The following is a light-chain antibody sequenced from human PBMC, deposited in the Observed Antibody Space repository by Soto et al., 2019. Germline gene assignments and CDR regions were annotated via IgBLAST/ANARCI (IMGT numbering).Light chain of an antibody. Sequence: QSVLTQPPSVSGAPGQRVTISCNGSKSNIGADYGVHWYQQLPGTAPKVLIYSNTNRPSGVPERFSASKSGTSASLAITGLQIEDESDYYCQSYDSRHRGLVFGVGTKLTVL. CDR1: KSNIGADYG. CDR3: QSYDSRHRGLV. J-gene: IGLJ2*01. V-gene: IGLV1-40*01. CDR2: SNT.